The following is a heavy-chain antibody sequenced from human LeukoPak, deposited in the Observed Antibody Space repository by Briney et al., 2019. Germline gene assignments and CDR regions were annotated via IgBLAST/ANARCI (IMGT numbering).Heavy chain of an antibody. CDR3: ASRFDY. Sequence: GGSLRLSCAASGFSFNSYSMNRVRQAPGKGLEWVSYISSTSNTIYYTESVKGRFTISRDNAKNSLYLQMNSLRAEDTAVYYCASRFDYWGQGTLVTVSS. CDR2: ISSTSNTI. J-gene: IGHJ4*02. V-gene: IGHV3-48*01. CDR1: GFSFNSYS.